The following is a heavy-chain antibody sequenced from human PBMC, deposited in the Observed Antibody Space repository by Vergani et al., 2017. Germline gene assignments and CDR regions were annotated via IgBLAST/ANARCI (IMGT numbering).Heavy chain of an antibody. V-gene: IGHV3-48*01. CDR3: ARVGHSGGDY. J-gene: IGHJ4*02. Sequence: EVQLVESGGGLVQPGGSLRLSCAASGFTFSSYSMNWVRQAPGKGLEWVSYISSSSSTIYYADSVKGRFTISRDNAKNSLYLQMNSLRAEDTTVYYCARVGHSGGDYWGQGTLVTVSS. CDR1: GFTFSSYS. CDR2: ISSSSSTI. D-gene: IGHD1-26*01.